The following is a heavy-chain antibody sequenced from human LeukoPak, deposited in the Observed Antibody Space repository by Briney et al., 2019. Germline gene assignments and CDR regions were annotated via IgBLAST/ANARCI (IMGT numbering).Heavy chain of an antibody. Sequence: ASVKVSCKASGYTFTAFSLHWVRQAPGQGLEWMGWINPNSGDTTYPQMLQGRVTMTRDTSISTAYMELSSLRSDDTAIYYCAKGRITGTYDAFDIWGQGTMVTVSS. CDR1: GYTFTAFS. CDR3: AKGRITGTYDAFDI. CDR2: INPNSGDT. J-gene: IGHJ3*02. V-gene: IGHV1-2*02. D-gene: IGHD2-8*02.